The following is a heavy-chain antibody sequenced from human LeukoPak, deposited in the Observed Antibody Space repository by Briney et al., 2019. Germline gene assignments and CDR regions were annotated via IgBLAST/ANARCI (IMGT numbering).Heavy chain of an antibody. Sequence: SETLSLTCAVNGGSFSGYYWSWIRQPPGKGLEWIGEINHSGSTNYNPSLKSRVTISVDTSKNQFSLKLSSVTAADTAVYYCARSWGYYFDYWGQGTLVTVSS. CDR1: GGSFSGYY. D-gene: IGHD6-13*01. CDR2: INHSGST. CDR3: ARSWGYYFDY. J-gene: IGHJ4*02. V-gene: IGHV4-34*01.